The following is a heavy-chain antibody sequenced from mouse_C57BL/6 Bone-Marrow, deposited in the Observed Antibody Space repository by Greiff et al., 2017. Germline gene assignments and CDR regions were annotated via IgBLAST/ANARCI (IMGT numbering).Heavy chain of an antibody. CDR1: GYTFTSYW. CDR2: IYPGSGST. Sequence: QVQLQQPGAELVKPGASVKMSCKASGYTFTSYWITWVKQRTGQGLEWIGDIYPGSGSTNYNEKFKSKATLTVDTSSSTAYMQLSSLTSEDSAVYYCARRQISTVGFDYWGQGTTLTGAS. J-gene: IGHJ2*01. CDR3: ARRQISTVGFDY. V-gene: IGHV1-55*01. D-gene: IGHD1-1*01.